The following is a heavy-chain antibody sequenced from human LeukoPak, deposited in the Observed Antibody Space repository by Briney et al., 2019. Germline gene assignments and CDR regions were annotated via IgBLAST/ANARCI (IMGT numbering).Heavy chain of an antibody. CDR1: GGSISSGGYY. Sequence: SQTLSLTCTVSGGSISSGGYYWSWIRQHPGKGLEWIGYIYYSGSTYYNPSLKSRVTISVDTSKNQFSLKLSSVTAADTAVYYCARVVTAQSYSVRGVIRYFDYWGQGTLVTVSS. CDR3: ARVVTAQSYSVRGVIRYFDY. CDR2: IYYSGST. J-gene: IGHJ4*02. V-gene: IGHV4-31*03. D-gene: IGHD3-10*02.